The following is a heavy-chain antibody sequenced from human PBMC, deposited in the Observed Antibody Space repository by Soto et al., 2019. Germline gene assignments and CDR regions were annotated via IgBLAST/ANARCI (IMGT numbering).Heavy chain of an antibody. Sequence: WASVKVSCKASGYTFTSYGISWVRQAPGQGLEWMGWISAHNGNTNYAQKLQGRVTMTTDTSTSTAYMELRSLRSDDTAVYYCASSVVPAATASYGMDVWGQGTTVTVSS. CDR3: ASSVVPAATASYGMDV. J-gene: IGHJ6*02. D-gene: IGHD2-2*01. CDR2: ISAHNGNT. V-gene: IGHV1-18*04. CDR1: GYTFTSYG.